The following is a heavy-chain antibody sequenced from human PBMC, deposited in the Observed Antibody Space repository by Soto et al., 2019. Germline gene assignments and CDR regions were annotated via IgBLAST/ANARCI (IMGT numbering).Heavy chain of an antibody. CDR1: GFTFSSYE. Sequence: GGSLRLSCAASGFTFSSYEMNWVRQAPGKGLEWVSYISSSGSTIYYADSVKGRFTISRDNAKNSLYLQMNSLRAEDTAVYYCARGNTGGSGSPAHWFDPWGQGTLVTVSS. D-gene: IGHD3-22*01. CDR3: ARGNTGGSGSPAHWFDP. CDR2: ISSSGSTI. V-gene: IGHV3-48*03. J-gene: IGHJ5*02.